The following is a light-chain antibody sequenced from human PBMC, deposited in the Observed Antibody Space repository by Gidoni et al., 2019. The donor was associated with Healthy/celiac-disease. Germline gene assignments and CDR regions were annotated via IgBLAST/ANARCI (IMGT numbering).Light chain of an antibody. CDR2: GAS. Sequence: EIMMPQSPATLSVSPGERATLSCRARQSVSRHLAWYQQKPGQAPRLLIYGASSRATGIPARFSGSGSGTEFTLTISSLQSEDFAVYYCQQYNNWPQTFGQGTRLEIK. V-gene: IGKV3-15*01. J-gene: IGKJ5*01. CDR1: QSVSRH. CDR3: QQYNNWPQT.